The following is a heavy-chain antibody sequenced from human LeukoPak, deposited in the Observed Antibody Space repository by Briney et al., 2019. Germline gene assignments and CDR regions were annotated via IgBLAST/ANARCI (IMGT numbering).Heavy chain of an antibody. V-gene: IGHV3-23*01. CDR3: AKGPLGFGDY. CDR2: ISGSGGST. J-gene: IGHJ4*02. D-gene: IGHD3-10*01. Sequence: PGGSLRLSCATSGFTFSSYAMSWVRQAPGKGLEWVSAISGSGGSTYYTDSVKGRFTISRDNSKNTLYLQMNSLRAEDTAVYYCAKGPLGFGDYWGQGTLVTVSS. CDR1: GFTFSSYA.